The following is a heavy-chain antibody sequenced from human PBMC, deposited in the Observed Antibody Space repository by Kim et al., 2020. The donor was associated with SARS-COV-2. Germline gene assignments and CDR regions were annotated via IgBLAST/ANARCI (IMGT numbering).Heavy chain of an antibody. CDR1: GYTFTSYY. V-gene: IGHV1-46*01. CDR2: INPSGGST. J-gene: IGHJ4*02. CDR3: ARAEYDFWSGYQYYFDY. Sequence: ASVKVSCKASGYTFTSYYMHWVRQAPGQGLEWMGIINPSGGSTSYAQKFQGRVTMTRDTSTSTVYMELSSLRSEDTAVYYCARAEYDFWSGYQYYFDYWGQGTLVTVSS. D-gene: IGHD3-3*01.